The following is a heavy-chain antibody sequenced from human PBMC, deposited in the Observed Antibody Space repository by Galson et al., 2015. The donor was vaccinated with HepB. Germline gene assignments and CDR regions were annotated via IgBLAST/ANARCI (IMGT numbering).Heavy chain of an antibody. CDR2: ISGSGGST. V-gene: IGHV3-23*01. Sequence: SLRLSCAASGFTFSSYAMSWVRQAPGKGLEWVSAISGSGGSTYYADSVKGRFTISRDNSKNTLYLQMNSLRAEDTAVYYCAKLLQADSHIAIDYWGQGTLVTVSS. J-gene: IGHJ4*02. CDR1: GFTFSSYA. D-gene: IGHD2-21*01. CDR3: AKLLQADSHIAIDY.